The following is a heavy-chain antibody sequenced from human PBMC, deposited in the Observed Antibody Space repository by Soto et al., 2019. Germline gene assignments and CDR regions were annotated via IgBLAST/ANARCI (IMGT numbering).Heavy chain of an antibody. CDR3: AGDYDSSGYPDY. J-gene: IGHJ4*02. V-gene: IGHV3-23*01. CDR2: ISGSGGST. Sequence: EVQLLESGGGLVQPGGSLRLSCAASGFTFSSYAMSWVRQAPGKGLEWVSAISGSGGSTYYADSVKGRFTISRDNSKNAMYLQMNSLSAEDTAVYYCAGDYDSSGYPDYWGQGTLVTVSS. CDR1: GFTFSSYA. D-gene: IGHD3-22*01.